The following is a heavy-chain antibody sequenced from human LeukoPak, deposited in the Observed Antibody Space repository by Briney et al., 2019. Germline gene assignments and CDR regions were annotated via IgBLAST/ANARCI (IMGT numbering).Heavy chain of an antibody. Sequence: ASVTVSCTTSGYTFTSFHVHWVRQAPGQGLEWMGWINTGNDHTRYSPKFQGRVTVAMDTSATTAYMELNSLTSEDTAVYYCARKSTNAGGGFDYWGQGTLVAVSS. V-gene: IGHV1-3*04. CDR2: INTGNDHT. CDR1: GYTFTSFH. D-gene: IGHD2-8*01. J-gene: IGHJ4*02. CDR3: ARKSTNAGGGFDY.